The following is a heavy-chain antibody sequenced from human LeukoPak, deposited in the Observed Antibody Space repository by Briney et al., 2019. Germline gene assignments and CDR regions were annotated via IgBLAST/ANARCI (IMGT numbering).Heavy chain of an antibody. CDR2: IRYDGSNK. CDR3: ATGGSALSFSRYYFDY. CDR1: GFTFSSYG. J-gene: IGHJ4*02. D-gene: IGHD2-2*01. Sequence: PGGSLRLSCAASGFTFSSYGMHWVRQAPGKGLEWVAFIRYDGSNKYYADSVKGRFTISRDNSKNTLYLQMNSLRAEDTAVYYCATGGSALSFSRYYFDYWGQGTLVTVSS. V-gene: IGHV3-30*02.